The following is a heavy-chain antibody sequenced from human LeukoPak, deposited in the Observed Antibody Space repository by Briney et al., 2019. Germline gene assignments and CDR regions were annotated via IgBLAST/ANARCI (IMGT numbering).Heavy chain of an antibody. CDR2: IIPIFGTA. J-gene: IGHJ3*02. CDR1: GGTFSSYA. V-gene: IGHV1-69*06. D-gene: IGHD3-22*01. CDR3: ATRYDSSGYSVVDAFDI. Sequence: SVKVSCKASGGTFSSYAISWVRQAPGQGLEWMGGIIPIFGTANYAQKFQGRVTITADKSTSIAYMELSSLRSEDTAVYYCATRYDSSGYSVVDAFDIWGQGTMVTVSS.